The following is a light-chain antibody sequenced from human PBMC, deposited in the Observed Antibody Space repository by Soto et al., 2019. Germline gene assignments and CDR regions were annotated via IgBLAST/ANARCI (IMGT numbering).Light chain of an antibody. CDR3: QQYNSWPPIT. Sequence: EIVLTQSPATLCLSPGERATLSCRASQSVSTKLAWYQQKAGQAPRLLIYGASTRATGIPDRFSGSGSWTEFTLTISSLQSEDFAVYYCQQYNSWPPITFGQGTKVDIK. V-gene: IGKV3-15*01. CDR1: QSVSTK. CDR2: GAS. J-gene: IGKJ1*01.